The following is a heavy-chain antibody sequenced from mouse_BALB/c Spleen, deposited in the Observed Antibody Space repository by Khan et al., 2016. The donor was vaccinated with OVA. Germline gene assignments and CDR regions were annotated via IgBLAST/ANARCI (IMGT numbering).Heavy chain of an antibody. J-gene: IGHJ3*01. V-gene: IGHV3-6*02. CDR2: IRYDGNS. CDR3: ARGGSSGAAWFAY. CDR1: GYSITSGYF. Sequence: EVQLQESGPGLVKPSQSLSLTCSVTGYSITSGYFWNWIRQFPGNKLEWMGYIRYDGNSNYNPSLKNRITITRDTSKNQFFLKLNSVTPEDTATXYCARGGSSGAAWFAYWGQGTLVTVSA. D-gene: IGHD3-1*01.